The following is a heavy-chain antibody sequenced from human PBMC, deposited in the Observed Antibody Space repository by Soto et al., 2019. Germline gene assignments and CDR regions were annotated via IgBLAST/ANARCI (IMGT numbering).Heavy chain of an antibody. J-gene: IGHJ4*02. CDR1: GFTFSSYS. CDR2: ISSSSSYI. V-gene: IGHV3-21*01. CDR3: ARDQPGYSSGYGLGY. D-gene: IGHD5-18*01. Sequence: EVQLVESGGGLVKPGGSLRLSCAASGFTFSSYSMNWVRQAPGKGLEWVSSISSSSSYIYYADSVKCRFTISRDNAKNSLYLHMNSLRAEDTAVYYCARDQPGYSSGYGLGYWGQGTLVTVSS.